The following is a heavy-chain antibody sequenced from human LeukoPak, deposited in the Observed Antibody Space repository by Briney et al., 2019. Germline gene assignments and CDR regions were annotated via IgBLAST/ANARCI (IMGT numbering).Heavy chain of an antibody. V-gene: IGHV4-4*02. D-gene: IGHD2-15*01. CDR1: GGSISSSNW. CDR3: AREVYCSGGSCYSDNWFDP. CDR2: IYHSGST. Sequence: SETLSLTCAVSGGSISSSNWWSWVRQPPGKGLEWIGEIYHSGSTNYNPSLKSRVTISVDKSKNQFSLKLSSVTAADTAVYYCAREVYCSGGSCYSDNWFDPWGQGTLVTVSS. J-gene: IGHJ5*02.